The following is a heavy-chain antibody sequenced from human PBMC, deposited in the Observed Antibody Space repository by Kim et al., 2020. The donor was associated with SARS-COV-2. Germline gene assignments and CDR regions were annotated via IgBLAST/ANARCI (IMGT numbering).Heavy chain of an antibody. V-gene: IGHV3-23*01. CDR1: GFTFSSYA. CDR3: AKAISYYYDSSGYSYAYYYYGMDV. D-gene: IGHD3-22*01. Sequence: GGSLRLSCAASGFTFSSYAMSWVRQAPGKGLEWVSAISGSGGSTYYADSVKGRFTISRDNSKNTLYLQMNSLRAEDTAVYYCAKAISYYYDSSGYSYAYYYYGMDVWGQGTTVTVSS. CDR2: ISGSGGST. J-gene: IGHJ6*02.